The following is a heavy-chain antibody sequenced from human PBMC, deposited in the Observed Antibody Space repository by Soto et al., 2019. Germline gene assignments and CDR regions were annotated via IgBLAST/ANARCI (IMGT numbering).Heavy chain of an antibody. D-gene: IGHD3-10*01. CDR2: IIPIFGTA. CDR1: GGTFSSYA. Sequence: SVNVSCKASGGTFSSYAISWVRQAPGQGLEWMGGIIPIFGTANYAQKFQGRVTITADESTSTAYMELSSLRSEDTAVYYCATPSLWSEGNWFDPWGQGTLVTVSS. V-gene: IGHV1-69*13. CDR3: ATPSLWSEGNWFDP. J-gene: IGHJ5*02.